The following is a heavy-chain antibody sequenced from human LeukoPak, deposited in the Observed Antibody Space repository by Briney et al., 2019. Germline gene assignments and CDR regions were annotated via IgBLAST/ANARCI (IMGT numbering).Heavy chain of an antibody. V-gene: IGHV3-48*04. CDR1: GFTFSSYS. CDR2: ISSSSSTI. D-gene: IGHD6-19*01. Sequence: GGSLRLSCAASGFTFSSYSMNWVRQAPGKGLEWVSYISSSSSTIYYADSVKGRFTISRDNAKDSLYLQMNSLRAEDTAVYYCARVQVGGTGRGPLDWGQGTLVTVSS. J-gene: IGHJ4*02. CDR3: ARVQVGGTGRGPLD.